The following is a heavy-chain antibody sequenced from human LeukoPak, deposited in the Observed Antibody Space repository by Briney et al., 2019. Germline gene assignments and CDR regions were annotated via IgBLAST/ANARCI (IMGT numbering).Heavy chain of an antibody. V-gene: IGHV4-61*02. CDR1: GGSISSGSYY. J-gene: IGHJ4*02. CDR3: ARVKEEEGYSYGPLFFDY. CDR2: IYTSGST. Sequence: SETLSLTCTVSGGSISSGSYYWSWIRQPAGKGLEWIGRIYTSGSTNYNPSLKSRVTISVDTSKNQFSLKLSSVTAADTAVYYCARVKEEEGYSYGPLFFDYWGQGTLVTVSS. D-gene: IGHD5-18*01.